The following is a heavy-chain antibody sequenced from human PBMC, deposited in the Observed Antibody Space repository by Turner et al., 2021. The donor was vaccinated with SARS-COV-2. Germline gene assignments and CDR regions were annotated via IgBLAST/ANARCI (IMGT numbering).Heavy chain of an antibody. CDR2: FDPEDAET. D-gene: IGHD4-17*01. CDR3: ARDPRVSAVTNVNDAFDI. Sequence: QVQLVQSGAEVKKPGASVKVSCKVSGYTLTELSMHWVRQAPGKGLEWMGGFDPEDAETIYAQKFQGRVTMTEDTSTDTAYMELSSLRSEETAVYYCARDPRVSAVTNVNDAFDIWGQGTMVTVSS. CDR1: GYTLTELS. V-gene: IGHV1-24*01. J-gene: IGHJ3*02.